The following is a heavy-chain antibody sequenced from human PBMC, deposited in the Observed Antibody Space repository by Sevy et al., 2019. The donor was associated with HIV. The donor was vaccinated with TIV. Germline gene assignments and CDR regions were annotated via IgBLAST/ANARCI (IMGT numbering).Heavy chain of an antibody. CDR3: ARGYCSGGRCYPGGY. D-gene: IGHD2-15*01. J-gene: IGHJ4*02. V-gene: IGHV1-2*02. CDR1: GYTFTGYY. CDR2: INPNSGGT. Sequence: ASVKVSCKASGYTFTGYYMHWVRQAPGQGLEWMGWINPNSGGTNYAQKFQGRVTMTRDTSISTAYMELSRLRSDDTAVYYCARGYCSGGRCYPGGYWGQGTLVTVSS.